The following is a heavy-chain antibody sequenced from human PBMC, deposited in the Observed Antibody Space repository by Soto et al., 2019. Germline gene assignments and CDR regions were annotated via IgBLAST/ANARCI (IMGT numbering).Heavy chain of an antibody. V-gene: IGHV3-48*03. J-gene: IGHJ6*02. CDR1: GFTFSSYE. Sequence: PGGSLRLSSAASGFTFSSYEMNWVSQAPGKGLEWVSYISSSGSTIYYADSVKGRFTISRDNAKNSLYLQMNSLRAEDTAVYYCARDAVASDFWSGYSYYYYYYGMDVWGQGTTVTVSS. CDR2: ISSSGSTI. D-gene: IGHD3-3*01. CDR3: ARDAVASDFWSGYSYYYYYYGMDV.